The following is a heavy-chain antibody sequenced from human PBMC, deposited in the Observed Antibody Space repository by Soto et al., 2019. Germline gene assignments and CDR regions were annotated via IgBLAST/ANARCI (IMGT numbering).Heavy chain of an antibody. CDR1: GGSISSGGYY. J-gene: IGHJ4*02. V-gene: IGHV4-31*03. CDR2: IYYSGST. CDR3: AMLYDSSGYYLDY. D-gene: IGHD3-22*01. Sequence: PSETLSLTCTVSGGSISSGGYYWSWIRQHPGKGLEWIGYIYYSGSTYYNPSLKSRVTISVDTSKNQFSLKLSSVTAADTAVYYCAMLYDSSGYYLDYWGQGTLVTVSS.